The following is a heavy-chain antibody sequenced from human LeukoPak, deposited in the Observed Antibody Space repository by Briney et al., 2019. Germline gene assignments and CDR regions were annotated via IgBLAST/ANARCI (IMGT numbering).Heavy chain of an antibody. V-gene: IGHV3-23*01. J-gene: IGHJ4*02. CDR2: ISGSGGST. CDR1: GFTFSSYA. Sequence: PGGSLRLSCAASGFTFSSYAMSWVRQAPGKGLEWVSAISGSGGSTYYADSVKGRFTISRDNSKNTLYLQMNSLRAEDTAVYYCASHRRMNKYYYDSSGYYLDYWGQGTLVTVSS. D-gene: IGHD3-22*01. CDR3: ASHRRMNKYYYDSSGYYLDY.